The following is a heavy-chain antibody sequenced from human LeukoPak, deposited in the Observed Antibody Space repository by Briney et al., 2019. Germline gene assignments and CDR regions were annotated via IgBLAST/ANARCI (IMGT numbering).Heavy chain of an antibody. J-gene: IGHJ5*02. CDR2: ISSSSSYI. CDR3: ARVPAEMTTVANGIVH. D-gene: IGHD4-17*01. Sequence: GGSLRLSCAASGFTFSSYGMHWVRQAPGKGLEWVSSISSSSSYIYYADSVKGRFTISRDNAKNSLYLQMNSLRAEDTAVYYCARVPAEMTTVANGIVHWGQGTLVTVSS. CDR1: GFTFSSYG. V-gene: IGHV3-21*01.